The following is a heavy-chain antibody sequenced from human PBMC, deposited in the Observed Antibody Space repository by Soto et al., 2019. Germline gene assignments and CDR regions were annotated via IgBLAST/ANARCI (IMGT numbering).Heavy chain of an antibody. Sequence: SETLSLTCTVSGASINNYYWSWIRQAPGKGLEWIGYIYSSGSTNYNPSLKSRVTISVDTSKSDFSLKLTSVTAADTAVYYCARFSGWYSAFDYWGQGTPVTVSS. D-gene: IGHD6-19*01. J-gene: IGHJ4*02. V-gene: IGHV4-59*01. CDR3: ARFSGWYSAFDY. CDR2: IYSSGST. CDR1: GASINNYY.